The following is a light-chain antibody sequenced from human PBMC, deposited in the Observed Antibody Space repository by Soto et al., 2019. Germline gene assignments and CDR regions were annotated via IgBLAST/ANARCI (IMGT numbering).Light chain of an antibody. CDR3: QAWDSSTKVV. CDR1: KLGDKY. CDR2: QDS. Sequence: SYELTQPPSVSVSPGQTASITCSGDKLGDKYACWYQQKPGQSPVLVIYQDSKRPSGIPERISGSNSGNTATLTISGTQAMDEADYYCQAWDSSTKVVFGGGTQLTVL. J-gene: IGLJ2*01. V-gene: IGLV3-1*01.